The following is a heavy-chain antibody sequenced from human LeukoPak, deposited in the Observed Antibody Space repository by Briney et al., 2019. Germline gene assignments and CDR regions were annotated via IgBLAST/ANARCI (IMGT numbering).Heavy chain of an antibody. CDR1: GGTFSSYA. V-gene: IGHV1-69*06. CDR2: IIPIFGTA. D-gene: IGHD5-12*01. J-gene: IGHJ4*02. CDR3: ARLHLRGYSGYDYGY. Sequence: SVKVSCKASGGTFSSYAISWVRQAPGQGLEWMGGIIPIFGTANYAQKFQGRVTITADKSTSTAYMELSSLRSEDTAVYYCARLHLRGYSGYDYGYWGQGTLVTVSS.